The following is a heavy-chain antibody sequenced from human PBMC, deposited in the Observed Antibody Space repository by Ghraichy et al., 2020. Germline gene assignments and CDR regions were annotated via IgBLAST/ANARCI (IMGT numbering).Heavy chain of an antibody. Sequence: LSLTCAAPGFTFSSYSMNWVRQAPGKGLEWIAYSSFNNNVIYYADSVKGRFTISRDNSKNSLYLQMDSLRGEDTGVYYCARDTVGARPRDAFDIWGQGTLVTVSS. D-gene: IGHD1-26*01. CDR1: GFTFSSYS. J-gene: IGHJ3*02. V-gene: IGHV3-48*01. CDR2: SSFNNNVI. CDR3: ARDTVGARPRDAFDI.